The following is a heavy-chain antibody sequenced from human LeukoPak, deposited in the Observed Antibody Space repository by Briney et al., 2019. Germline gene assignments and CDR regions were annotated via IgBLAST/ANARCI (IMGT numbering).Heavy chain of an antibody. CDR1: GGSISNYY. J-gene: IGHJ3*02. CDR3: ARPSTYYYDSSGHGAFDI. Sequence: SETLSLTCIVSGGSISNYYWNWIRQPPGKGLEWIGYIYYSGSTNYNPSLKSRVTISVDTSKNQFSLKLSSVTAADTAVYYCARPSTYYYDSSGHGAFDIWGQGTMVTVSS. CDR2: IYYSGST. D-gene: IGHD3-22*01. V-gene: IGHV4-59*08.